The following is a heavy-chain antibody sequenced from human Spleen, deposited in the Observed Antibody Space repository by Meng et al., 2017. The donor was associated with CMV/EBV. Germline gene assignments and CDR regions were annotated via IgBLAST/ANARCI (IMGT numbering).Heavy chain of an antibody. V-gene: IGHV3-23*01. CDR2: VSGSGGST. J-gene: IGHJ4*02. D-gene: IGHD1-7*01. CDR3: AKCSNWTYFERVWWFDY. CDR1: GFTFSSYA. Sequence: GESLKISCAASGFTFSSYAMSWVRQAPGKGLEWVTAVSGSGGSTDYADSVKGRFTISRDNSKNTLYMQMNSLRAEDTAVYYCAKCSNWTYFERVWWFDYWGQGTLVTVSS.